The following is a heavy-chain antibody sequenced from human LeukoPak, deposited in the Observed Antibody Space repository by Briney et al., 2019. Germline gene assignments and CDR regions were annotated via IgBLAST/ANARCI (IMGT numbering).Heavy chain of an antibody. V-gene: IGHV4-34*01. CDR1: GGSFSGYY. Sequence: PSETLSLTCAVYGGSFSGYYWSWIRQPPGKGLEWIGEINHSGSTNYNPSLKSRVTISVDTSKNQFSLKLSSVTAADTAGYYCARGGGPWYFELWGRGTLVTVSS. CDR2: INHSGST. J-gene: IGHJ2*01. CDR3: ARGGGPWYFEL. D-gene: IGHD3-10*01.